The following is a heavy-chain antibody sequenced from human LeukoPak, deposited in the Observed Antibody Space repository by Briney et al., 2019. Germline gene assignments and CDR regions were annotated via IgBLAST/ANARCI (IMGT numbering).Heavy chain of an antibody. CDR2: IWYDGSDK. V-gene: IGHV3-33*06. Sequence: GGSLRLSCAASGFTFSNYAMHWVRQASGKGLEWVAVIWYDGSDKYYVDSVKGRLTISRDTSKNTLYLRMNSLRAEDTAVYYCAKDLTLYDSSGFFDYWGQGTLVTVSS. J-gene: IGHJ4*02. CDR1: GFTFSNYA. D-gene: IGHD3-22*01. CDR3: AKDLTLYDSSGFFDY.